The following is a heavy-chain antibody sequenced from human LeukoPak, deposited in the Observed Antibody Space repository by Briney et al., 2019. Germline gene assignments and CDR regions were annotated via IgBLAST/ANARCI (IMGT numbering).Heavy chain of an antibody. D-gene: IGHD4-17*01. CDR1: GDFISDYF. J-gene: IGHJ4*02. Sequence: SETLSLMCTVSGDFISDYFWSWIRQPAGKGLEWIGRVYSSGNTNYNPSLKSRVTMSVDKTKNQFSLKLSFVTAADTAVYYCARDRYGDYSDYWGQGTLVTVSS. V-gene: IGHV4-4*07. CDR3: ARDRYGDYSDY. CDR2: VYSSGNT.